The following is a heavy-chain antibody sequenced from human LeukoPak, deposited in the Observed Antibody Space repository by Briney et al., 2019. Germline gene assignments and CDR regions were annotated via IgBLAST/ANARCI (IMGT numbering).Heavy chain of an antibody. CDR1: GFTFDDYG. J-gene: IGHJ4*02. Sequence: GGSLRLSCAASGFTFDDYGMSWVRQAPGKGLEWVSGINWNGGSTGYADSVKGRFTISRDNAKNSLYLQMNSLRAEDTAVYYCARDATKNSNPIGYCSSTSCLSLDYWGQGTLVTVSS. CDR2: INWNGGST. D-gene: IGHD2-2*01. V-gene: IGHV3-20*04. CDR3: ARDATKNSNPIGYCSSTSCLSLDY.